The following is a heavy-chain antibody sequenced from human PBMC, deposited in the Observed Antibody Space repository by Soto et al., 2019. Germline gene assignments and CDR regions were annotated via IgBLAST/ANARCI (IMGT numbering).Heavy chain of an antibody. CDR1: GLTFSIHA. Sequence: PAGSLRLCCAASGLTFSIHAIAWVRQAPGKGLEWVSSISESSSSTYYADSVKGRFTISKDNSKNMLYLQMNSLRAEDTAVYYCAKKPNGFDSWGQGILVTVSS. CDR3: AKKPNGFDS. CDR2: ISESSSST. J-gene: IGHJ5*01. V-gene: IGHV3-23*01.